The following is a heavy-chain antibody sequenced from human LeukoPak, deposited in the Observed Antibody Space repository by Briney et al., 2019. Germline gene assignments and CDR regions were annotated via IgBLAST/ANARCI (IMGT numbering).Heavy chain of an antibody. CDR2: IWYDGTDK. J-gene: IGHJ4*02. V-gene: IGHV3-33*01. D-gene: IGHD6-13*01. CDR3: ARDPAGNRGNFDY. Sequence: GGSLRLSCTASGITFSHYGMHWVRQAPGRGLEWVAGIWYDGTDKYYADSVKGRFTISRDNSRNTLYLQMNSLRVEDTAMYSCARDPAGNRGNFDYWGRGTLVTVSS. CDR1: GITFSHYG.